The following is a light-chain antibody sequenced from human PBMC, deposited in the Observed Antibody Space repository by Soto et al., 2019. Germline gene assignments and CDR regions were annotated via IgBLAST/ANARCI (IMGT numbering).Light chain of an antibody. CDR3: QQRSNWRVT. J-gene: IGKJ4*01. V-gene: IGKV3D-20*02. CDR2: GAS. CDR1: QSVAGSY. Sequence: EIVLTQSPGTLSLSPGERATLSCRASQSVAGSYLAWYQQKHGQAPRLLIYGASGRATGTPDRFGGGGSGTDFTLTISRLEPEDIAVYYCQQRSNWRVTFLGGTMGHIK.